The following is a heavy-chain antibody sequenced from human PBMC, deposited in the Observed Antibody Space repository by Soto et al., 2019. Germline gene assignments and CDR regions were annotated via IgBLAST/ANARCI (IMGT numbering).Heavy chain of an antibody. CDR2: IYYSGST. V-gene: IGHV4-59*01. Sequence: PSETLSLTCTVSGGSTSSYYWSWIRQPPGKGLEWIGYIYYSGSTIYNPSLKSRVTISVDTSKNQFSLKLSSVTAADTAVYYCARYGSGSSVWFDPWGHGTLVTVS. CDR3: ARYGSGSSVWFDP. D-gene: IGHD3-10*01. J-gene: IGHJ5*02. CDR1: GGSTSSYY.